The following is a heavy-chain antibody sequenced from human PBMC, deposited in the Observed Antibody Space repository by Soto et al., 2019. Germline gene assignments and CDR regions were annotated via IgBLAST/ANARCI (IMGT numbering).Heavy chain of an antibody. CDR2: IIPIFGTA. D-gene: IGHD6-6*01. CDR3: ARGSSAGLGAYYYYGMDV. Sequence: GASVKVSCKASGGTFSSYAISWVRQAPGQGLEWMGGIIPIFGTANYAQKFQGRVTITAGESTSTAYMELSSLRSEDTAVYYCARGSSAGLGAYYYYGMDVWGQGTTVTVSS. CDR1: GGTFSSYA. V-gene: IGHV1-69*13. J-gene: IGHJ6*02.